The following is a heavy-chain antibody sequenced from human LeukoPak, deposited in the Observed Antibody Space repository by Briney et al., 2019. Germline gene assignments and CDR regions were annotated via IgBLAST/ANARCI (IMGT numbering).Heavy chain of an antibody. CDR3: ARALVGATSNLDY. J-gene: IGHJ4*02. D-gene: IGHD1-26*01. CDR2: INPSGGST. Sequence: ASVKVSCKASGYSFTSYYIHWVRQAPGQGLEWMGIINPSGGSTSNAQKFQGRVTMTMDTSTSTVYMELSSLRSEDTAVYYCARALVGATSNLDYWGQGTLFTVSS. CDR1: GYSFTSYY. V-gene: IGHV1-46*01.